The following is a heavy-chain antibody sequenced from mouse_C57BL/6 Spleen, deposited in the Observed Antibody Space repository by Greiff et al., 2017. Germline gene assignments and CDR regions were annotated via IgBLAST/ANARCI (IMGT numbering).Heavy chain of an antibody. D-gene: IGHD2-4*01. Sequence: VQLKESGAELAKPGASVKLSCKASGYTFTSYWMHWVKQRTGQGLEWIGYINPSSGYTKYNQKFKDKATLTADKSSSTAYMQLSSLTYEDSAVYYCARGGTYDYDAGLAMDYWGQGTSVTVSS. CDR3: ARGGTYDYDAGLAMDY. V-gene: IGHV1-7*01. CDR2: INPSSGYT. CDR1: GYTFTSYW. J-gene: IGHJ4*01.